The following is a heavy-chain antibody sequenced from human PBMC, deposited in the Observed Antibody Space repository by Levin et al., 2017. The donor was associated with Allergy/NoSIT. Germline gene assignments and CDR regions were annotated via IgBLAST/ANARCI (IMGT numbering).Heavy chain of an antibody. V-gene: IGHV3-23*01. CDR2: ISATGGST. J-gene: IGHJ3*01. CDR3: SKETLAAFDV. Sequence: GGSLRLSCATSGFTFSSYAMSWVRQAPGRGLEWVSVISATGGSTHYADSVKGRFTISRDNSKNTLYLQMNSLRAEDTALYYCSKETLAAFDVWGQGTMVTVSS. CDR1: GFTFSSYA.